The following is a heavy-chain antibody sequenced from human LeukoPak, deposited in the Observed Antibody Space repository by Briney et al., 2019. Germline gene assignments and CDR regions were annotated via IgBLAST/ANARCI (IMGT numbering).Heavy chain of an antibody. V-gene: IGHV4-31*03. D-gene: IGHD1-26*01. CDR2: IYYSGST. Sequence: SETLSLTCTVSGGSISSGGYYWSWIRQHPGKGLEWIGYIYYSGSTYYNPSLKSRVTISVDTSKNQFSLKLSSVTAADTAVYYCARAGPWELPFDYWGQGTLVTVSS. CDR1: GGSISSGGYY. J-gene: IGHJ4*02. CDR3: ARAGPWELPFDY.